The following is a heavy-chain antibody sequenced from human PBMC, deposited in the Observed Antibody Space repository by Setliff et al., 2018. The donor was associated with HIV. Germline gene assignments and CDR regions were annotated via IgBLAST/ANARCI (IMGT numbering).Heavy chain of an antibody. D-gene: IGHD1-1*01. CDR1: GYTLTELS. J-gene: IGHJ4*02. CDR3: AREGEGKAGTTAGNFDY. CDR2: FDPEDGET. Sequence: ASVKVSCKLSGYTLTELSMHWVRQAPGEGLEWMGGFDPEDGETIYAEKFQGRVTMTEDTATDTAYMELSSLRSEDTAVYYCAREGEGKAGTTAGNFDYWGQGTLVTVSS. V-gene: IGHV1-24*01.